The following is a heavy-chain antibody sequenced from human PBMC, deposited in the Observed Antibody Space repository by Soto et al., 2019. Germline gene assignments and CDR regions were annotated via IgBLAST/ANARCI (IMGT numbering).Heavy chain of an antibody. Sequence: GGSLRLSCAASGFTFSSYAMHWVRQAPGKGLEWVAVISYDGSNKYYADSVKGRFTISRDNSKNTLYLQMNSLRAEDTAVYYCARGRSLYCTNGVCSSDYWGQGTLVTVSS. CDR1: GFTFSSYA. V-gene: IGHV3-30-3*01. J-gene: IGHJ4*02. D-gene: IGHD2-8*01. CDR3: ARGRSLYCTNGVCSSDY. CDR2: ISYDGSNK.